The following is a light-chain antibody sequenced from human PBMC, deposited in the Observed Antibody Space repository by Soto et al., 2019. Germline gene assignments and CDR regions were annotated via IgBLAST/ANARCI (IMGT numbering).Light chain of an antibody. CDR1: QSVSNNY. CDR3: QQRSNWPPSYT. V-gene: IGKV3-11*01. J-gene: IGKJ2*01. CDR2: GAS. Sequence: EIMFTLSPDTLALCPGERATLSCRASQSVSNNYLAWYQQKPGQAPRLLIYGASNRATGIPARFSGSGSGTDFTLSISSLEPEDFAVYYCQQRSNWPPSYTFGQGTKVDIK.